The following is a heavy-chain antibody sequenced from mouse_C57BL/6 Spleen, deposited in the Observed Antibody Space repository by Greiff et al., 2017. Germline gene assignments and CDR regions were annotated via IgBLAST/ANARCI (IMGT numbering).Heavy chain of an antibody. D-gene: IGHD2-4*01. CDR2: FYPGSGSI. CDR3: EKHDRRACDYDGGFDY. J-gene: IGHJ2*01. Sequence: QVQLQQSGAELVKPGASVKLSCKASGYTFTEYTIHWVKQRSGQGLEWIGWFYPGSGSIKYNEKFKDKATLTADKSSSTVYIELSRLTSEDSAVXYCEKHDRRACDYDGGFDYWGQGTTLTVSS. CDR1: GYTFTEYT. V-gene: IGHV1-62-2*01.